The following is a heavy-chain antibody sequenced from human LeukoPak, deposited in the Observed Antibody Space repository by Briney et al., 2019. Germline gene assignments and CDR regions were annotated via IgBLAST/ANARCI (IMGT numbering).Heavy chain of an antibody. J-gene: IGHJ5*02. CDR3: ARVWGPPS. D-gene: IGHD7-27*01. V-gene: IGHV4-34*09. CDR1: GGSFSGYY. CDR2: INHSGST. Sequence: SETLSLTCAVYGGSFSGYYWSWIRQPPGKGLEWIGEINHSGSTYYNPSLKSRVTISVDTSKNQFSLKLSSVTAADTAVYYCARVWGPPSWGQGTLVTVSS.